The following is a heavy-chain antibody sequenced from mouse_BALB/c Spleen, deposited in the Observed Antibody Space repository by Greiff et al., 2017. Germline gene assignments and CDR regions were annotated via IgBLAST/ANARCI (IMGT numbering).Heavy chain of an antibody. V-gene: IGHV3-2*02. CDR3: ARRGTGPLDY. J-gene: IGHJ2*01. CDR1: GYSITSDYA. CDR2: ISYSGST. Sequence: EVKLVESGPGLVKPSQSLSLTCTVTGYSITSDYAWNWIRQFPGNKLEWMGYISYSGSTSYNPSLKSRISITRDTSKNQFFLQLNSVTTEDTATYYCARRGTGPLDYWGQGTTLTVSS. D-gene: IGHD4-1*01.